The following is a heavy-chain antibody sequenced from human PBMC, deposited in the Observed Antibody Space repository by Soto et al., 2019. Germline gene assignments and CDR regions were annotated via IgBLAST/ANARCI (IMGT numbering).Heavy chain of an antibody. CDR2: IYYSGST. CDR1: GGSISSYY. D-gene: IGHD3-10*01. CDR3: ARIAPMVRGVIITGYYYRDV. V-gene: IGHV4-59*08. J-gene: IGHJ6*03. Sequence: SETLSLTCTVSGGSISSYYWSWIRQPPGKGLEWIGYIYYSGSTNYNPSLKSRVTISVDTSKNQFSLKLSSVTAADTAVYYCARIAPMVRGVIITGYYYRDVWGKGTRVTV.